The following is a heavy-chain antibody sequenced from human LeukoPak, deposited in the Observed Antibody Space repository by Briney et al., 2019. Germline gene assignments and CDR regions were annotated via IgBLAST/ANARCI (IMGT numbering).Heavy chain of an antibody. D-gene: IGHD5-24*01. CDR2: IYYSGST. CDR3: VRGGEGYYYVD. V-gene: IGHV4-59*08. Sequence: SETLSLTCTVSGGSISSYYWSWIRQPPGKGLEWIGYIYYSGSTHYNPALKSRLSISGDRSKNQFSLKLTSVTAADTAVYYCVRGGEGYYYVDWGQGTLVTVSP. J-gene: IGHJ4*02. CDR1: GGSISSYY.